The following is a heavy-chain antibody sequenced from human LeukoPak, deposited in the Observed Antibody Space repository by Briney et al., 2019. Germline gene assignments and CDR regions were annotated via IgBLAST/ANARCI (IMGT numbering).Heavy chain of an antibody. J-gene: IGHJ4*02. Sequence: GGSLTLSCAASGFTFSSYSMNWVRQAPGKGRAWVSSISSSSSYIYYADSVKGRFTISRDNAKNSLYLQMNSLRAEDTAVYYCARESLVVVAANPDHWGQGTLVTVSS. D-gene: IGHD2-15*01. V-gene: IGHV3-21*01. CDR3: ARESLVVVAANPDH. CDR1: GFTFSSYS. CDR2: ISSSSSYI.